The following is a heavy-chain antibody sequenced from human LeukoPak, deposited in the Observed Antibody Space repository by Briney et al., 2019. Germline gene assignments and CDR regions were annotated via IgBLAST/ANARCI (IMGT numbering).Heavy chain of an antibody. CDR1: GFTVSGNY. CDR3: ARDRVGGAWFDP. V-gene: IGHV3-66*01. CDR2: IYSGGST. D-gene: IGHD3-10*01. Sequence: GGSLRLSCAASGFTVSGNYISWLRPAPGKGLEWVSVIYSGGSTYYADSVKGRFTISRDNSKNTLYLQMNSLRAEDRAVYYCARDRVGGAWFDPGGQGTLVTVSS. J-gene: IGHJ5*02.